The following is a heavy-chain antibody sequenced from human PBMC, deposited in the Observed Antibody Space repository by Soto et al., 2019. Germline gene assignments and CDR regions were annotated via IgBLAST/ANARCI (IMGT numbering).Heavy chain of an antibody. J-gene: IGHJ3*01. CDR2: ISSSSSTI. V-gene: IGHV3-48*04. CDR1: GFTFSSYS. Sequence: GGSLRLACAASGFTFSSYSMNWVRQAPGEGLEWVSYISSSSSTIYYADSVKGRFTISRDNAKNTLYLQMNSLRAEDTAVYYCVRGDRGGFDLWGQGTAVTVSS. CDR3: VRGDRGGFDL. D-gene: IGHD2-21*02.